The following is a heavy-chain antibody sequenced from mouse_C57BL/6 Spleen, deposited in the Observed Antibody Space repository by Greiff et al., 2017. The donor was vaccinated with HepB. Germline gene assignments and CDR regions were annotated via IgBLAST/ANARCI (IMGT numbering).Heavy chain of an antibody. CDR3: ASDANYCCCGY. CDR2: IYPGDGDT. CDR1: GYAFSSYW. D-gene: IGHD1-1*01. Sequence: QVQLQQSGAELVKPGASVKISCKASGYAFSSYWMHWVKQRPGQGLEWIGQIYPGDGDTNYNGKFKGKATLTADKSSSTAYMQLSSLTSEDSAVYFCASDANYCCCGYWGQGTTLTVSS. V-gene: IGHV1-80*01. J-gene: IGHJ2*01.